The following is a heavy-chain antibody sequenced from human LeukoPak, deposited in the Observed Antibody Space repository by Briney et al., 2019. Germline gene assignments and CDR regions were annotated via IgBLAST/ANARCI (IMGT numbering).Heavy chain of an antibody. CDR3: ARARNSNFRYFDY. J-gene: IGHJ4*02. D-gene: IGHD2/OR15-2a*01. CDR2: IYSGGST. CDR1: GFTFSSYC. Sequence: GGSLRLSCVASGFTFSSYCMHWVRQAPGKGLEWVSVIYSGGSTYYADSVKGRFTISRDYSKNTLDLQMNSLRADDTAVYYCARARNSNFRYFDYWGQGTLVTVSS. V-gene: IGHV3-53*01.